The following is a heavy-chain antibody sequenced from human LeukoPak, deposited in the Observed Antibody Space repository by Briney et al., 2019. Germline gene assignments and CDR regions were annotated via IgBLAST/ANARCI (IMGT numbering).Heavy chain of an antibody. CDR1: GFTFSSYA. V-gene: IGHV3-30*04. CDR2: ISYDGSNK. J-gene: IGHJ6*02. D-gene: IGHD6-13*01. Sequence: GRSLRLSCAASGFTFSSYAMHWVRQAPGKGLEWVAVISYDGSNKYYADSVKGRFTISRDNSKNTLYLQMNSLRAEDTAVYYCARVGRGSSWYYYYYGMDVWGQGTTVTVSS. CDR3: ARVGRGSSWYYYYYGMDV.